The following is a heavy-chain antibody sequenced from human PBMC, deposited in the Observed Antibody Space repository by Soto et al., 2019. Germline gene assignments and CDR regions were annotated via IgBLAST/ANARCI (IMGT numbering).Heavy chain of an antibody. V-gene: IGHV3-30*04. CDR1: GFTFSTYA. CDR3: ARGFWGGGKGYFQH. CDR2: LSYDGSTE. D-gene: IGHD2-15*01. Sequence: QVQLVESGGGVVQPGRSLRLSCVASGFTFSTYAMHWVRQAPGKGLEWVAILSYDGSTEYYADSVKGRFTVSRDNSQNTLYLQMNSLRAEDMAVFYCARGFWGGGKGYFQHWGQGTLVTVSS. J-gene: IGHJ1*01.